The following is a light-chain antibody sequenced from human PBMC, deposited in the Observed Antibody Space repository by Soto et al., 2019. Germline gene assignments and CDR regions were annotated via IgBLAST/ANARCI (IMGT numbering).Light chain of an antibody. CDR3: QQFSSYPLT. CDR2: GAS. V-gene: IGKV3-20*01. Sequence: EFVLTQSPGTLSLSPGERATLSCRASQTVRNNYLAGYQQKPGQGPRLLIYGASSRATGIPDRFSGGGSGTDFTLTISRLEPEDFAVYYCQQFSSYPLTFGGGTKVDIK. CDR1: QTVRNNY. J-gene: IGKJ4*01.